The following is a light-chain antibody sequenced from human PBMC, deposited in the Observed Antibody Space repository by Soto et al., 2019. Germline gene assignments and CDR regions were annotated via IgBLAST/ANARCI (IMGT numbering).Light chain of an antibody. CDR3: QQRSNWGVT. Sequence: EIVLTQSPATLSLSPGERATLSYRASQSVDSSLAWYQQKPGQAPRLLIYDASNRATGIPARFSGSASGTDFTLTISSLEPEDFAVYYCQQRSNWGVTFGPGTKVDVK. CDR2: DAS. J-gene: IGKJ3*01. V-gene: IGKV3-11*01. CDR1: QSVDSS.